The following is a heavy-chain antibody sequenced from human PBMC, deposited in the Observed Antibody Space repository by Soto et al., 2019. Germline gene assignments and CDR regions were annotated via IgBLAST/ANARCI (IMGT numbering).Heavy chain of an antibody. CDR2: INAGNGNT. CDR1: GYTFTSYA. CDR3: ARSMVVVTALDY. Sequence: QVQLVQSGAEEKKPGASVKVSCKASGYTFTSYAMHWVRQAPGQRLEWMGWINAGNGNTKYSQKFQGRGTITRDTSSSTAYMELSSLRSEDTAVYDCARSMVVVTALDYWGQGTLVTVSS. J-gene: IGHJ4*02. D-gene: IGHD2-21*02. V-gene: IGHV1-3*05.